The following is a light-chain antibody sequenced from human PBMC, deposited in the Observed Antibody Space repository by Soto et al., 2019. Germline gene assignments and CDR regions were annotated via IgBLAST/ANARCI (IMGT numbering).Light chain of an antibody. CDR1: QTISNF. CDR3: QQRSNWLLA. CDR2: AAS. Sequence: EIQMPPSTSSLSASVLDIVPITVLASQTISNFVNWYQQKLGRAPRLLIYAASSLQSGVPSRFSGSGSGTDFTLTISSLEPEDFAVYYCQQRSNWLLACGQGTTVDI. V-gene: IGKV1-39*01. J-gene: IGKJ1*01.